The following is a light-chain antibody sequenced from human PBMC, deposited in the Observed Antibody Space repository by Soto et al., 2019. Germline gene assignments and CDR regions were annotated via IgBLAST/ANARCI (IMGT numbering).Light chain of an antibody. CDR3: SSYTTNITPVV. CDR1: SSDVGRYNY. V-gene: IGLV2-11*01. Sequence: QSALTQPRSVSGSPGQSVTISCTGTSSDVGRYNYVSWYQQHPGKAPKLLIYDVTKRPSGVPDRFSGSKSGNTASLTISGLQAEDEADYYCSSYTTNITPVVFGGGTKLTVL. J-gene: IGLJ2*01. CDR2: DVT.